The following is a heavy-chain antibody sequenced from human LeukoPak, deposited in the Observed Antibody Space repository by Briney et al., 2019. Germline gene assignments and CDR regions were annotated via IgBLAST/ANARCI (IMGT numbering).Heavy chain of an antibody. D-gene: IGHD4-17*01. Sequence: GGSLRLSCAASGFTFSSYAMHWVRQAPGKGLEWVAVIPYDGSNKYHADSVKGRFTISRDDSKNTLFLQMNSLRPEDTAVYYCARGKGGTTVTPLDYWGQGTLVTVSS. J-gene: IGHJ4*02. CDR1: GFTFSSYA. V-gene: IGHV3-30-3*01. CDR3: ARGKGGTTVTPLDY. CDR2: IPYDGSNK.